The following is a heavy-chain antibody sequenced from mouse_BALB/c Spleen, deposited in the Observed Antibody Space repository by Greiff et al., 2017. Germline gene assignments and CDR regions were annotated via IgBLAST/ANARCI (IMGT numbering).Heavy chain of an antibody. CDR1: GFTFSDYY. Sequence: EVQRVESGGGLVQPGGSLKLSCAASGFTFSDYYMYWVRQTPEKRLEWVATISDGGSYTYYPDSVKGRFTISRDNAKNNLYLQMSSLKSEDTAMYYCARDITTVGYFDVWGAGTTVTVSS. CDR3: ARDITTVGYFDV. V-gene: IGHV5-4*02. J-gene: IGHJ1*01. CDR2: ISDGGSYT. D-gene: IGHD1-1*01.